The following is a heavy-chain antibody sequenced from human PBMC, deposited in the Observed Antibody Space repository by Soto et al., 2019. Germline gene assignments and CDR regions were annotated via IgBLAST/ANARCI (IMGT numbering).Heavy chain of an antibody. Sequence: QITLKESGPTLVKPTQTLTLTCTFSGFSLSTTRVGVGWIRQPPGEALEWRALLYWDDDKLYSPSLKRRLTITKDTSKNQVVLTLTNMDPVDTATYYCAHSKTSGMRDYFDYWGQGTLVTVSS. V-gene: IGHV2-5*02. CDR2: LYWDDDK. CDR1: GFSLSTTRVG. J-gene: IGHJ4*02. CDR3: AHSKTSGMRDYFDY.